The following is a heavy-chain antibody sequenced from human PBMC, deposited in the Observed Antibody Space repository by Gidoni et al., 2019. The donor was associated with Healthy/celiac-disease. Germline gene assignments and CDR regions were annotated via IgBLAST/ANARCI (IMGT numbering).Heavy chain of an antibody. Sequence: QVQLVQSGAEVKKPGASVKVPCQASGYTFTSYDINWVRQATGQGLEWMGWMNPNSGNTGYAQKFQGRVTMTRNTSISTAYMELSSLRSEDTAVYYCAVTYDFWSGYYDYWGQGTLVTVSS. D-gene: IGHD3-3*01. CDR1: GYTFTSYD. V-gene: IGHV1-8*01. CDR3: AVTYDFWSGYYDY. J-gene: IGHJ4*02. CDR2: MNPNSGNT.